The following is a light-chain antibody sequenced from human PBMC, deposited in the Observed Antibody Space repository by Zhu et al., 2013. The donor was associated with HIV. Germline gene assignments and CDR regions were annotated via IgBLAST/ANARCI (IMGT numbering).Light chain of an antibody. CDR3: QQYNSWPPLT. J-gene: IGKJ5*01. Sequence: EIVLTQSPGTLSLSPGERATLSCRASQSVSSNLAWYQQKPGQAPRLLIYGASTRATGVPARFSGGGSGTEFTLTISSLQSEDFAVYHCQQYNSWPPLTFGQGTRLEIK. CDR1: QSVSSN. V-gene: IGKV3-15*01. CDR2: GAS.